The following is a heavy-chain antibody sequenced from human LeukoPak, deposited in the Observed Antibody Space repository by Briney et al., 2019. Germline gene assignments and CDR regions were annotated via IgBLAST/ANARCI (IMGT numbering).Heavy chain of an antibody. Sequence: ASVKVSCKASGYTFTGYYMHWVRQAPGQGLEWMGWISVYNGNTNYAQKFQGRVTITADKSTSTAYMELSGLRSEDTAVYYCARKTSGDYYDSSGYIFDYWGQGTLVTVSS. J-gene: IGHJ4*02. CDR2: ISVYNGNT. CDR3: ARKTSGDYYDSSGYIFDY. CDR1: GYTFTGYY. D-gene: IGHD3-22*01. V-gene: IGHV1-18*04.